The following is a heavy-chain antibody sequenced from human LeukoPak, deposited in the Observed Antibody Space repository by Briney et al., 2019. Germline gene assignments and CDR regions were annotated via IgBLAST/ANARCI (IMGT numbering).Heavy chain of an antibody. Sequence: PGRSLRLSCAASGFTFSSYAMHWVRQAPGKGLEWVAVISSYDGSNKYYADAVKGRFTISRDNSKNTLYLQMNSLRAEDTGVYYCASVGGYDPLFDYWGQGTLVTVSS. J-gene: IGHJ4*02. V-gene: IGHV3-30-3*01. CDR2: ISSYDGSNK. D-gene: IGHD5-12*01. CDR1: GFTFSSYA. CDR3: ASVGGYDPLFDY.